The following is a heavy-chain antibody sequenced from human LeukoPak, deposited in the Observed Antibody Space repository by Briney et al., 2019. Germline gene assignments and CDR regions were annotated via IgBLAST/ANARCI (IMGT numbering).Heavy chain of an antibody. CDR3: ARDPRNVGLAP. V-gene: IGHV3-74*01. CDR2: NNGDGSTT. D-gene: IGHD2-15*01. Sequence: TGGSLRLSCVASGFSLSGYWMYWVRQAPGKGLMYISRNNGDGSTTNYADVVKGRFTMSRDNVKNILYLQMNSLRVEDTAVYYCARDPRNVGLAPWGQGTLVTVSS. J-gene: IGHJ5*02. CDR1: GFSLSGYW.